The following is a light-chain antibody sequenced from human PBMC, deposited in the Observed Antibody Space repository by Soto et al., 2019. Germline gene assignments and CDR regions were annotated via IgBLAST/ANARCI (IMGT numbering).Light chain of an antibody. Sequence: DIQMTQSPSSLSASVGDGVTITCRASQSISSYLNWYQQKPGKAPNLVIYTASNLQSGVPSRFSGSGSGTDFTLTISSLQPEDFATYFCQQSYSTPSTFGQGTKV. CDR3: QQSYSTPST. CDR1: QSISSY. V-gene: IGKV1-39*01. J-gene: IGKJ1*01. CDR2: TAS.